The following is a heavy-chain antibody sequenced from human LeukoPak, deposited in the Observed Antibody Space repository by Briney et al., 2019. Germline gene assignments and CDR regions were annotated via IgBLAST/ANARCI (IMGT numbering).Heavy chain of an antibody. Sequence: GGSLRLSCAASGFTFSSYSMNWVRQAPGKGLEWVSYISSSSSTIYYADSVKGRFTISRDNAKNSLYLQMNSLRAEDTAVYYCARRSDSSGYHYDYWGQGTLVTVSS. D-gene: IGHD3-22*01. CDR3: ARRSDSSGYHYDY. CDR1: GFTFSSYS. J-gene: IGHJ4*02. CDR2: ISSSSSTI. V-gene: IGHV3-48*04.